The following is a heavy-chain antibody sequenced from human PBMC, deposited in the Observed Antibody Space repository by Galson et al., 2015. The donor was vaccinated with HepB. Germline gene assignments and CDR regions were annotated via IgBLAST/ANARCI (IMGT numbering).Heavy chain of an antibody. CDR2: ISSSSTYI. CDR3: ARDGSIGSTSYGMDV. CDR1: EFTFSSYI. Sequence: SLILSCAASEFTFSSYIMNCVRQAPGKGLEWVSSISSSSTYIYYADSEKGRFTISRDNAKNSLVLQMNSLRAEDTAVYYCARDGSIGSTSYGMDVWGQGTTVTVSS. V-gene: IGHV3-21*01. D-gene: IGHD2-2*01. J-gene: IGHJ6*02.